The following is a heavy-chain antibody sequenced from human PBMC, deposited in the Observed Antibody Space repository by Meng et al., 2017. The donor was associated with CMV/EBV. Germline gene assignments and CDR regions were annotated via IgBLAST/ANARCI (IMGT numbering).Heavy chain of an antibody. D-gene: IGHD2-2*01. V-gene: IGHV4-34*01. Sequence: GSLRLSCAVYGGSFSGYYWSWIRQPPGKGLEWIGEINHSGSTNYNPSLKSRVTISVDTSKNQFSLKLSSVTAADTAVYYCARDCSSTTGGMDVWGQGTTVTVSS. CDR3: ARDCSSTTGGMDV. CDR2: INHSGST. J-gene: IGHJ6*02. CDR1: GGSFSGYY.